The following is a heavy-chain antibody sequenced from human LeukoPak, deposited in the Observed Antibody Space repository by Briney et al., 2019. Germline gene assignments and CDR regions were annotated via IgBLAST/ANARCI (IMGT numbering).Heavy chain of an antibody. CDR1: GFTFTSSA. CDR3: AAHLNIAVALY. V-gene: IGHV1-58*01. Sequence: SVKVSCKASGFTFTSSAVQWVRQARGQRLEWIGWIVVGSGNTNYAQKFQESVTITRDMSTSTAYMELSSLRSEDTAVYYCAAHLNIAVALYWGQGTLVTVSS. CDR2: IVVGSGNT. J-gene: IGHJ4*02. D-gene: IGHD6-19*01.